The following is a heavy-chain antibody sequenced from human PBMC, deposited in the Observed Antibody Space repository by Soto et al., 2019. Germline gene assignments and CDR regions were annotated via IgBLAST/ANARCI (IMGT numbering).Heavy chain of an antibody. V-gene: IGHV3-30-3*01. CDR1: GFTFSSYA. Sequence: QVQLVESGGDVVQPGRSLRLSCKASGFTFSSYAMHWVRHAPGKGLEWVAVISYDGSNKYYADSVKGRFTISRDNSKNTLYLQMNSLRAEDTAVYYCARGHYDFWNGYLDYWGQGTLVTVSS. D-gene: IGHD3-3*01. CDR3: ARGHYDFWNGYLDY. CDR2: ISYDGSNK. J-gene: IGHJ4*02.